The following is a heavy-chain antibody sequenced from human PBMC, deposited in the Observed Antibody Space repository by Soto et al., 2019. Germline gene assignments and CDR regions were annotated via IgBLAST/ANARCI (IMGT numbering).Heavy chain of an antibody. D-gene: IGHD3-10*01. CDR3: ARSRRQWFGGTLYYSFDF. J-gene: IGHJ4*02. V-gene: IGHV3-7*01. Sequence: PGGSRRLSCSSSVFLFITYWISWFLQAPVKCLEWVANIKEDGSEANYLSSVKGRFAVSREKDTNSLYLQLNSLTPEDTAVYYCARSRRQWFGGTLYYSFDFWGQGTMVTVSS. CDR1: VFLFITYW. CDR2: IKEDGSEA.